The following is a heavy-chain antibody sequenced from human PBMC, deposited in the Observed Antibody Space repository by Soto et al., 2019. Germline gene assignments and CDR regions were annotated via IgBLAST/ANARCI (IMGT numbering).Heavy chain of an antibody. D-gene: IGHD2-15*01. CDR1: GGTFSTYA. CDR2: IIPIFGTA. J-gene: IGHJ6*02. CDR3: ARDEMVVATGSRTWHYYYGMDV. Sequence: QVQLVQSGAEVKKPGSSVKVSCKSSGGTFSTYAISWVRQAPGQGLEWMGGIIPIFGTANYAQKFQGRVTITADESTTXXYXEXTSLRSGDTAVYYCARDEMVVATGSRTWHYYYGMDVWGQGTTVTVSS. V-gene: IGHV1-69*12.